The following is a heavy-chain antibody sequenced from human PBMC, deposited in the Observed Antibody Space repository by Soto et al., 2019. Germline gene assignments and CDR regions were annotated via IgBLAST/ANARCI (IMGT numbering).Heavy chain of an antibody. Sequence: SETLSLTCTVSGGSISSYYWSWIRQPPGKGLEWIGYIYYSGSTNYNPSLKSRVTISVDTSKNQFSLKLSSVTAADTAVYYCARHKMRDYDFWSGYLPNYYYYYMDVWGKGTTVTVSS. V-gene: IGHV4-59*08. CDR3: ARHKMRDYDFWSGYLPNYYYYYMDV. D-gene: IGHD3-3*01. CDR1: GGSISSYY. CDR2: IYYSGST. J-gene: IGHJ6*03.